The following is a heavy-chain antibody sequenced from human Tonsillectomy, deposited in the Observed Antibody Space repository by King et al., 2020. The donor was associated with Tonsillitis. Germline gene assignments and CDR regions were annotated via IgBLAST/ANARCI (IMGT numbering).Heavy chain of an antibody. CDR2: IYHSGST. J-gene: IGHJ6*03. Sequence: QVQLQESGPGLVKPSGTLSLTCAVSGGSISGSNWWSWVRQPPGKGLEWIGEIYHSGSTNYNPSLKSRVTISIDKSKNQFSLKLSSVTAADTAVYYCATAERVLELSNYYFYLDVWGKGTTVTVSS. D-gene: IGHD3-3*01. V-gene: IGHV4-4*02. CDR1: GGSISGSNW. CDR3: ATAERVLELSNYYFYLDV.